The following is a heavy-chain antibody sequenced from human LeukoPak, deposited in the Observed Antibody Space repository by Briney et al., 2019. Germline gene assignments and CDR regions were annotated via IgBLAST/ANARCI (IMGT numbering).Heavy chain of an antibody. Sequence: SCKASGYTFTGYYMHWVRQAPGKGLEWVAVISYDGSNKYYADSVKGRFTISRDNSKNTLYLQMNSLRAEDTAVYYCASTWGHYYDSSGYYALSFDYWGQGTLVTVSS. CDR1: GYTFTGYY. J-gene: IGHJ4*02. CDR2: ISYDGSNK. D-gene: IGHD3-22*01. CDR3: ASTWGHYYDSSGYYALSFDY. V-gene: IGHV3-30*04.